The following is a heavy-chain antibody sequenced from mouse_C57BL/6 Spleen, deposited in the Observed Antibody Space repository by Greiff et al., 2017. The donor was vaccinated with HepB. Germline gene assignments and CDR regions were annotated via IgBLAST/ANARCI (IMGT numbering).Heavy chain of an antibody. V-gene: IGHV5-6*01. CDR3: ARQGLDYFFDY. CDR2: ISSGGSYT. Sequence: EVKLMESGGDLVKPGGSLKLSCAASGFTFSSYGMSWVRQTPDKRLEWVATISSGGSYTYYPDSVKGRFTISRDNAKNTLYLQMSSLKSEDTAMYYCARQGLDYFFDYWGQGTTLTVSS. CDR1: GFTFSSYG. J-gene: IGHJ2*01. D-gene: IGHD3-3*01.